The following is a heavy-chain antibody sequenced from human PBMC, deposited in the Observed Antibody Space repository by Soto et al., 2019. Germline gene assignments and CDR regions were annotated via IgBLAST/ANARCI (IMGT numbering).Heavy chain of an antibody. CDR3: ARQTRAPES. CDR1: GFTFSSYW. J-gene: IGHJ4*02. V-gene: IGHV3-7*03. D-gene: IGHD3-10*01. Sequence: EVQLVESGGGLVQPGGSLRLSCAASGFTFSSYWMTWVRQAPGKGLECVANIKQDGSDKYYVDSVKGRFTISRDNAKNSLDLQMNSLRVEDTAVYYCARQTRAPESWGQGTLVTVSS. CDR2: IKQDGSDK.